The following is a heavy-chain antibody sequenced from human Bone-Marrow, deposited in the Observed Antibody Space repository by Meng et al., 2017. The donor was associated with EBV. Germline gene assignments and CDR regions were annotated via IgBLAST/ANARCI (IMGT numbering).Heavy chain of an antibody. CDR1: GGSNSSSSYY. CDR3: ARVATGAFDI. V-gene: IGHV4-39*07. Sequence: GQGLLKPSESLPLTCPVSGGSNSSSSYYWGWIRQPPGKGLEWIGSIYYSGSTYYNPSLKSRVTISVDTSKNQFSLKLSSVTAADTAVYYCARVATGAFDIWGQGTMVTVSS. D-gene: IGHD1-14*01. J-gene: IGHJ3*02. CDR2: IYYSGST.